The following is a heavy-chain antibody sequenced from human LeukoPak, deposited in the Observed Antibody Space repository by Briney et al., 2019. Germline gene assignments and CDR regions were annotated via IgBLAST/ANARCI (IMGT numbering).Heavy chain of an antibody. D-gene: IGHD6-25*01. CDR1: GASITSYY. CDR3: ARDFRAAY. CDR2: IHYSGST. V-gene: IGHV4-59*01. J-gene: IGHJ4*02. Sequence: PSETLSLTCTVSGASITSYYWPWIRQPPGKGLEWIGYIHYSGSTNYNPSLKSRVTISVDTSKTQFSLKLRSVTAADTAVYYCARDFRAAYWGQGTLVTVSS.